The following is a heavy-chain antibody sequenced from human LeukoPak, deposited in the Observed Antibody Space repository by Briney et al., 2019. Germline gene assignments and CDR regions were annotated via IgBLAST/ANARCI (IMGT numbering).Heavy chain of an antibody. V-gene: IGHV3-23*01. J-gene: IGHJ4*02. CDR1: RFTFNSYA. CDR3: ARNENSGWGYFDY. CDR2: IGGGNGIT. Sequence: PGGSLRLSCAASRFTFNSYAMSWVRQAPGKGLEWVSVIGGGNGITFYVGSVKGQFTISRDNSKDTLYLQMNSLRAEDTAVYYCARNENSGWGYFDYWGQGTLVTVSS. D-gene: IGHD5-12*01.